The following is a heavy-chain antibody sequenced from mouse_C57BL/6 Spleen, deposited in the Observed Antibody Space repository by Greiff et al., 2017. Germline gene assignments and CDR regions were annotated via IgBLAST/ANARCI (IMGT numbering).Heavy chain of an antibody. Sequence: QVQLQQSGAELARPGASVKLSCKASGYTFTSYGISWVKQRTGQGLEWIGEIYPRSGNTYYNEKFKGKATLTADKSSSTAYMELRSRTSEDSAVYFCARSPGTAQATGYYFDYWGQGTTLTVSS. V-gene: IGHV1-81*01. CDR2: IYPRSGNT. CDR1: GYTFTSYG. D-gene: IGHD3-2*02. CDR3: ARSPGTAQATGYYFDY. J-gene: IGHJ2*01.